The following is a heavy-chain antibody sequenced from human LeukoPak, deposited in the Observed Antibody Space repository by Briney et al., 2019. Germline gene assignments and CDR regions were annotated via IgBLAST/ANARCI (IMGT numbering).Heavy chain of an antibody. CDR2: ITAYTSNT. V-gene: IGHV1-18*01. Sequence: LITAYTSNTNYAQKLPRRLTMTTDTSTRTAYMELRSLRPDDTAVYYCASGLGAARRRTDYWGQGTLVTVSS. D-gene: IGHD6-6*01. J-gene: IGHJ4*02. CDR3: ASGLGAARRRTDY.